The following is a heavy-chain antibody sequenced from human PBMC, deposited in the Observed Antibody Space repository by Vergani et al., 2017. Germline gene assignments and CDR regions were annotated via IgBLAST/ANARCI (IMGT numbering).Heavy chain of an antibody. D-gene: IGHD1-1*01. CDR3: ARVSSMNWNFDY. J-gene: IGHJ4*02. V-gene: IGHV3-11*06. CDR2: ISGSSSYT. Sequence: APGKGLEWVSYISGSSSYTNYADSVKGRFTISRDNARKSLYLQMNSLRAEDTAVYYCARVSSMNWNFDYWGQGTLVTVSS.